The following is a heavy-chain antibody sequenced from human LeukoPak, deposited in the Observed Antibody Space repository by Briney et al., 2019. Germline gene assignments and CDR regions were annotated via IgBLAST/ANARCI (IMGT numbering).Heavy chain of an antibody. Sequence: KPSETLSLTCTVSGGYISTYYWSWIRQSAGKGLEWIGRIYSSGSANYNPSLKSRLAMPVDTSKNQFSLSLSSVTAADTAVYYCARNKRLGWERADTTFDYWGQGTLVTVSS. CDR3: ARNKRLGWERADTTFDY. CDR1: GGYISTYY. CDR2: IYSSGSA. V-gene: IGHV4-4*07. D-gene: IGHD1-1*01. J-gene: IGHJ4*02.